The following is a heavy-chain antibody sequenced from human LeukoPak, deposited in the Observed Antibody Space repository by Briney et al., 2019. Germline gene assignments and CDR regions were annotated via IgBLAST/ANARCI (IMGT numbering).Heavy chain of an antibody. CDR2: ISSSGSTI. V-gene: IGHV3-11*01. Sequence: PGGSLRLSCAASGFTFSDYYMSWIRQAPGKGLEWVSYISSSGSTIYYADSVKGRFTISRDNAKNSLYLQMNSLRAEDTAVYYCASSPHSGYSGYDYHSTFDYWGQGTLVTVSS. CDR3: ASSPHSGYSGYDYHSTFDY. CDR1: GFTFSDYY. J-gene: IGHJ4*02. D-gene: IGHD5-12*01.